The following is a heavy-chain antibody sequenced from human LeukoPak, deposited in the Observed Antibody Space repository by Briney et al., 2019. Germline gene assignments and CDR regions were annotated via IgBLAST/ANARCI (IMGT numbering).Heavy chain of an antibody. D-gene: IGHD2-2*01. Sequence: GGSLRLSCAASGFTFSSYWMHWVRQAPGKGLEWVSSISGSSNYIYYADSVKGRFTISRDNAKNSLYLQMNSLRAEDTAVYYCARHSSTSDDDAFDIWGQGTMVTVSS. CDR1: GFTFSSYW. J-gene: IGHJ3*02. V-gene: IGHV3-21*01. CDR3: ARHSSTSDDDAFDI. CDR2: ISGSSNYI.